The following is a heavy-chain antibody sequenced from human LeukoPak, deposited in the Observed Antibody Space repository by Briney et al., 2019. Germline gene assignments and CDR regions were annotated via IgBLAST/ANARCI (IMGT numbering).Heavy chain of an antibody. D-gene: IGHD2-15*01. V-gene: IGHV1-2*02. CDR1: GYTFTGYY. Sequence: GASVKVSCKASGYTFTGYYIHWVRQAPGQGLEWMGWINPNSGGTNYAQKFQGRVTMTRDTSISTAYMELSRLTSDDTAVYYCARGILNCSGGSCYGYFDYWGQGTLVTVSS. CDR2: INPNSGGT. J-gene: IGHJ4*02. CDR3: ARGILNCSGGSCYGYFDY.